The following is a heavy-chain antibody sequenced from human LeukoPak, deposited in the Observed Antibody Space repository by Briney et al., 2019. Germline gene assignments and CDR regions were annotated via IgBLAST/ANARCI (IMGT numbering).Heavy chain of an antibody. V-gene: IGHV1-2*06. D-gene: IGHD3-16*02. CDR3: ARDFVYDYVWGSYRYNYFDY. Sequence: ASVKVSCKASGYTFTGYYMHWVRQAPGQGLEWVGRINPNSGGTNYAQKFQGRVTMTRDTSISTAYMELSRLRSDDTAVYYCARDFVYDYVWGSYRYNYFDYWGQGTLVTVSS. J-gene: IGHJ4*02. CDR1: GYTFTGYY. CDR2: INPNSGGT.